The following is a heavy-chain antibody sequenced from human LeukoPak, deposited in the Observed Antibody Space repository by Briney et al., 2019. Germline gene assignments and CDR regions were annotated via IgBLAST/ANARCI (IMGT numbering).Heavy chain of an antibody. CDR1: GGTFSSYA. J-gene: IGHJ4*02. D-gene: IGHD3-10*01. CDR2: IIPIFGTA. Sequence: SVKVSCKASGGTFSSYAISWVRQAPGQGLEWMGGIIPIFGTANYARKFQGRVTITADESTSTAYMELSSLRSEDTAVYYCARALGYKTYYFDYWGQGTLVTVSS. V-gene: IGHV1-69*13. CDR3: ARALGYKTYYFDY.